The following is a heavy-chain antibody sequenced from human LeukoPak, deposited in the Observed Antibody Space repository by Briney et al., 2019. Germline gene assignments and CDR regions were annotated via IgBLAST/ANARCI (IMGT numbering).Heavy chain of an antibody. J-gene: IGHJ5*02. V-gene: IGHV4-61*02. Sequence: PSETLSLTCTVSGASISSGSHHWRWIRQPAGKGLEWIGRIYTSGSTNYNPSLKSRVSISVDMSKNQFSLKLSSVTAADTAVYYCARDKGGFLYFGEYGPWGQGTLVTVSS. CDR3: ARDKGGFLYFGEYGP. CDR1: GASISSGSHH. CDR2: IYTSGST. D-gene: IGHD3-10*01.